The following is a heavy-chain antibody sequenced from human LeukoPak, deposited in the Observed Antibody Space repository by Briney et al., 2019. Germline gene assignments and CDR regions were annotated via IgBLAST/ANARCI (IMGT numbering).Heavy chain of an antibody. Sequence: SVNFCYQAPVGTFSSHAICWGRQAPGQGLEWMGGIIPIFGTANYAQKFQGRVTITTDESTSTAYMELSSLRSEDTAVYYCARGTLVVPAAIGGVYYFDYWGQGTLVNGSS. CDR3: ARGTLVVPAAIGGVYYFDY. D-gene: IGHD2-2*02. V-gene: IGHV1-69*05. CDR2: IIPIFGTA. J-gene: IGHJ4*03. CDR1: VGTFSSHA.